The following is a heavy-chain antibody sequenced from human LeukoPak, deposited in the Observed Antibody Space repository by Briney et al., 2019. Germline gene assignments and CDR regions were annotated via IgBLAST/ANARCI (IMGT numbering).Heavy chain of an antibody. CDR1: GFTFSSYS. V-gene: IGHV3-21*01. Sequence: GGSQRLSCAASGFTFSSYSMNWVRQAPGKGLEWVSSISSSYIYYADSVKGRFTISRDNAKNSLYLRMDSLRAEDTAVHYCARDRWLQSQRYFDYWGQGILVTVSS. CDR2: ISSSYI. J-gene: IGHJ4*02. CDR3: ARDRWLQSQRYFDY. D-gene: IGHD5-24*01.